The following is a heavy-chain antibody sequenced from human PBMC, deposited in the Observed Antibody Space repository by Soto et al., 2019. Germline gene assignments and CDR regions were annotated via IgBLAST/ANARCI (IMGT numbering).Heavy chain of an antibody. CDR3: ARRYGKNAFDI. CDR2: IYYSGST. V-gene: IGHV4-59*01. D-gene: IGHD5-18*01. Sequence: SETLSLTCTVSGGSISSYYWSWIRQPPGKGLEWIGYIYYSGSTNYNPSLKSRVTISVDTSKNQFSLKLSSVTAADTAVYYCARRYGKNAFDIWGQGTLVTVSS. CDR1: GGSISSYY. J-gene: IGHJ4*02.